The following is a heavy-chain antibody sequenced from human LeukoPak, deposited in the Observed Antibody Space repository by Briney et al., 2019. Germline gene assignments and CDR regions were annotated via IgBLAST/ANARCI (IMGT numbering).Heavy chain of an antibody. CDR3: ARHYTAHFDY. V-gene: IGHV4-39*01. Sequence: SETLPLTCTVSGGSISSSSYYWGWIRQPPGKGLEWIGSIYYSGSTYYNPSLKSRVTISVDTSKNQFSLKLSSVTAADTAVYYCARHYTAHFDYWGQGTLVTVSS. D-gene: IGHD5-18*01. CDR2: IYYSGST. J-gene: IGHJ4*02. CDR1: GGSISSSSYY.